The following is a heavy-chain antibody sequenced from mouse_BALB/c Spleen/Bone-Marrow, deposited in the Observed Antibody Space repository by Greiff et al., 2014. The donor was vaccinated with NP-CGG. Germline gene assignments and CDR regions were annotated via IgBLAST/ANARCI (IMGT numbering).Heavy chain of an antibody. J-gene: IGHJ4*01. CDR1: GYAFTNYL. D-gene: IGHD2-4*01. Sequence: VQLQQSGAELARPETSVKVSCKGSGYAFTNYLIEWVKQRPGQGLEWIGVINSGSGGTKYNEKFKGKATLTADKSSSTAYMQLSSLTSDDSAVYFCARAITDAMDYWGQGTSVTVSS. CDR2: INSGSGGT. CDR3: ARAITDAMDY. V-gene: IGHV1-54*01.